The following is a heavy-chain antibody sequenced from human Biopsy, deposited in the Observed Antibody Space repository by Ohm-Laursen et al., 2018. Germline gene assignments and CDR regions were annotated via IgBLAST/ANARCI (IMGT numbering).Heavy chain of an antibody. V-gene: IGHV4-39*01. J-gene: IGHJ5*02. CDR2: IYNTETT. CDR3: ARHPTGFWFDP. Sequence: SETLSLTCAVSGGSISSSTTYYWAWLRQPPGEGLEWIGSIYNTETTFYNPSLKRRVTIPVDAATNQFSLEVSSVTAADTALYFCARHPTGFWFDPWGHGTLVTVSS. CDR1: GGSISSSTTYY.